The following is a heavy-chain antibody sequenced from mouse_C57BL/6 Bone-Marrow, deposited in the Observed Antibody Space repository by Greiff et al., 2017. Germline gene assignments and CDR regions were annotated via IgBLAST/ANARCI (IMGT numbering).Heavy chain of an antibody. D-gene: IGHD1-1*01. CDR1: GYTFTSYG. Sequence: QVQLKQSGAELARPGASVQLSCKASGYTFTSYGISWVKQRTGQGLEWIGEIYPRSGNTYYNEKFKGKATLTADTSSSTAYMELRSLTSEDSAVYFCARWDYYGSSYGRYFDVWGTGTTVTVSS. CDR3: ARWDYYGSSYGRYFDV. V-gene: IGHV1-81*01. CDR2: IYPRSGNT. J-gene: IGHJ1*03.